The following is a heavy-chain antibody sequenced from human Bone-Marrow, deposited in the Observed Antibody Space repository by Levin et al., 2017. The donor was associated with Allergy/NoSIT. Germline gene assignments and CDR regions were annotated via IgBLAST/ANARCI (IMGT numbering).Heavy chain of an antibody. CDR2: FNPSSGNT. Sequence: GESLKISCKTSGYSFTSHYIQWVRQAPEKGLEWVGIFNPSSGNTKSAQKFQGRVTMNMDTSTATVYIELSSLSLEDSAIYYCARDKVVVVGAGNHYDGMDVWGQGTRVTVSS. J-gene: IGHJ6*02. V-gene: IGHV1-46*01. CDR3: ARDKVVVVGAGNHYDGMDV. CDR1: GYSFTSHY. D-gene: IGHD2-2*01.